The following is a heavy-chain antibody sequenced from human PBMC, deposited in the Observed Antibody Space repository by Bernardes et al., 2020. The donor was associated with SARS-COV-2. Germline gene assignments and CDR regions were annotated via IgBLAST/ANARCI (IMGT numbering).Heavy chain of an antibody. CDR3: ARDARGYTGHYYYYYGMDV. Sequence: GGSLRLSCAASGFTFSSYSMNWVRQAPGKGLEWVSSISSSSSYIYYADSVKGRFTISRDNAKNSLYLQMNSLRAEDTAVYYCARDARGYTGHYYYYYGMDVWGQGTTVTVSS. J-gene: IGHJ6*02. D-gene: IGHD2-2*02. CDR2: ISSSSSYI. V-gene: IGHV3-21*01. CDR1: GFTFSSYS.